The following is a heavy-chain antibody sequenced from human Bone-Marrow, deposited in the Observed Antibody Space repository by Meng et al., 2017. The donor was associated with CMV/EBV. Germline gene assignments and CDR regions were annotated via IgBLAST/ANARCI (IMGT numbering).Heavy chain of an antibody. CDR2: MNPNSGNT. CDR1: GYTFTSYD. J-gene: IGHJ6*01. D-gene: IGHD2-2*02. V-gene: IGHV1-8*01. Sequence: APVKVSCKASGYTFTSYDINWVRQATGQGLEWMGWMNPNSGNTGYAQKFQGRVTMTRNTSISTAYMELSSLRSEDTAVYYCARGRGYCSSTSCYKPHGMDVWGQGTTVTGSS. CDR3: ARGRGYCSSTSCYKPHGMDV.